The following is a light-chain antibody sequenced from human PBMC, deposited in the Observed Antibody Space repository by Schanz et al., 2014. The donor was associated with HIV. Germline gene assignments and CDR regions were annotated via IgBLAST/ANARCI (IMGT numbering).Light chain of an antibody. CDR2: DVD. CDR3: ATWDDSLNAWV. J-gene: IGLJ3*02. CDR1: SSDIGGYKY. Sequence: QSVLTQPASVSGSPGQSITISCTGTSSDIGGYKYVSWYQHHPGKAPKLLIFDVDNRPSGVSNRFSGSKSGNTASLTISGLQAEDEADYYCATWDDSLNAWVFGGGTKLTVL. V-gene: IGLV2-14*03.